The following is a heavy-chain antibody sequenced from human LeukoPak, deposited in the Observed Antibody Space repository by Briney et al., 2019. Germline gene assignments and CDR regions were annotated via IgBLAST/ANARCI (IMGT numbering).Heavy chain of an antibody. CDR1: GYSFTSYW. J-gene: IGHJ6*03. Sequence: GESLKISCKGSGYSFTSYWIGWVRQMPGKGLEWMGIIYPGDSDTRYSPSFQGQVTISADKSSGTAYLQWSSLKASDTAMYYCVTNTGYSREYYYYYMDVWGKGTTVTVSS. D-gene: IGHD3-9*01. CDR2: IYPGDSDT. CDR3: VTNTGYSREYYYYYMDV. V-gene: IGHV5-51*01.